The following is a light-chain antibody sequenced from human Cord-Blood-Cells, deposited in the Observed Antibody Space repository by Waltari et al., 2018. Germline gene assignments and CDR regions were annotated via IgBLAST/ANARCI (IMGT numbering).Light chain of an antibody. CDR2: GAS. CDR1: QSVSSN. V-gene: IGKV3-15*01. Sequence: EIVMTQSPATLSVSAGDRATLSCRASQSVSSNLAWYQQKPGQAPRLLIYGASTRATGIPARFSGSGSGTEYTRNISSLQSEDFAGDYCQQYNNWPPWTFGQGTKVEIK. J-gene: IGKJ1*01. CDR3: QQYNNWPPWT.